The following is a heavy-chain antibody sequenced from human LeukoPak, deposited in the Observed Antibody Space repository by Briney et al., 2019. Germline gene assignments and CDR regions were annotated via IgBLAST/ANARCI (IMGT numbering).Heavy chain of an antibody. J-gene: IGHJ3*02. CDR2: ISSSGSTI. CDR3: ARDRGRRGITMRSDAFDI. Sequence: QSGGSLRLSCAASGFTFSTYAMIWVRQAPGKGLEWVSYISSSGSTIYYADSVKGRFTISRDNAKNSLYLQMNSLRAEDTAVYYCARDRGRRGITMRSDAFDIWGQGTTVTVSS. V-gene: IGHV3-48*03. CDR1: GFTFSTYA. D-gene: IGHD3-22*01.